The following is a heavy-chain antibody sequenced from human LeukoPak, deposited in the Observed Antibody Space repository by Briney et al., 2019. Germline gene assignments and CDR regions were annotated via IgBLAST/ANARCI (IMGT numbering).Heavy chain of an antibody. Sequence: GGSLRLSCAASGFSFSNYGLHWVRQAPGKGLEWVAFIRYDGSNKYYADSVKGRFTISRDNSKNTLYLQMNTLRPEDTAVYYCAKDRVSVVRAATYYYDSSGYYSFDNWGQGTLVTVSS. J-gene: IGHJ4*02. CDR2: IRYDGSNK. CDR1: GFSFSNYG. CDR3: AKDRVSVVRAATYYYDSSGYYSFDN. D-gene: IGHD3-22*01. V-gene: IGHV3-30*02.